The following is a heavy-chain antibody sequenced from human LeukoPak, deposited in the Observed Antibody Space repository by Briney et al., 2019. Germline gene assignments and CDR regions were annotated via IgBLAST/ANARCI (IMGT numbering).Heavy chain of an antibody. CDR1: GFTFSSYD. CDR3: ARFVGPATKQYFDY. CDR2: ISGSGTYI. J-gene: IGHJ4*02. Sequence: GGSLRLSCAASGFTFSSYDMNWVRQAPGKGLEWVSAISGSGTYIYYAESVKSRFTISRDNAKNSLYLQMDSLRVEDTAVYYCARFVGPATKQYFDYWGQGILVTVSS. D-gene: IGHD6-19*01. V-gene: IGHV3-21*06.